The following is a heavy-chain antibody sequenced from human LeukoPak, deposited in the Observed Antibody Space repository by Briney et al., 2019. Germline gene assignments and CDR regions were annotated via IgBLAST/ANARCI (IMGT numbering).Heavy chain of an antibody. J-gene: IGHJ5*02. D-gene: IGHD6-19*01. V-gene: IGHV3-30-3*01. CDR2: ISYDGSNK. Sequence: GRSLRLSCAASGFTFSSYAMHWVRQAPCKGLEWVAVISYDGSNKYYADSVKGRFTISRDNSKNTLYLQMNSLRAEDTAVYYCARESGWYRGNWFDPWGQGTLVTVSS. CDR1: GFTFSSYA. CDR3: ARESGWYRGNWFDP.